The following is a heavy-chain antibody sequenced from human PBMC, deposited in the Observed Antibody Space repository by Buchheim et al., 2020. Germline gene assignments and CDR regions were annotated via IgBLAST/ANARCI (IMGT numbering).Heavy chain of an antibody. Sequence: EVQLLESGGGLVQPGGSLRLSCAASGFTFSSYAMSWVRQAPGKGLEWVSAISGRGGSTYYADSVKGRFTISRDNSKNTQYLQMNSLRAEDTAVYYCAKFGGPASAWWHYNMDVWGQGTT. CDR3: AKFGGPASAWWHYNMDV. D-gene: IGHD2-8*02. V-gene: IGHV3-23*01. CDR2: ISGRGGST. CDR1: GFTFSSYA. J-gene: IGHJ6*02.